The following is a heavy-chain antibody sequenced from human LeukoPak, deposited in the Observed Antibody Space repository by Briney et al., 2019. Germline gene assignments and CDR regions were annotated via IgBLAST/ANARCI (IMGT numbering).Heavy chain of an antibody. D-gene: IGHD5-18*01. V-gene: IGHV1-2*02. CDR1: GYTFTGCY. Sequence: ASVKVSCKASGYTFTGCYMHWVRQAPGQGLEWMGWINPNSGGTNYAQKFQGRVTMTRDTSISTAYMELSRLRSDDTAVYYCASPGRGYSYGLDAFDIWGQGTMVTVSS. J-gene: IGHJ3*02. CDR3: ASPGRGYSYGLDAFDI. CDR2: INPNSGGT.